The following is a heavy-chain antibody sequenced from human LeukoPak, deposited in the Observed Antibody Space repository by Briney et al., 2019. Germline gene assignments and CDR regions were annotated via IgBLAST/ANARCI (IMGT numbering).Heavy chain of an antibody. CDR1: GFTFSSYG. CDR2: IWYDGSNK. J-gene: IGHJ4*02. CDR3: ARDFEYSSSFFDY. D-gene: IGHD6-6*01. V-gene: IGHV3-33*01. Sequence: GGSLRLSCAASGFTFSSYGMHWVRQAPGKGLEWVAVIWYDGSNKYYADSVKGRFTISRDNSKNTLYLQMNSLRAEDTAVYYCARDFEYSSSFFDYWGQGTLVTVSS.